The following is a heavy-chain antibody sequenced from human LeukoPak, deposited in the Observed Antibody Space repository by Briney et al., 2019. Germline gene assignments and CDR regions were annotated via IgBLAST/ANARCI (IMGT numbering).Heavy chain of an antibody. D-gene: IGHD3-10*01. CDR3: ARENYYGSGSGDYFDN. J-gene: IGHJ4*02. V-gene: IGHV3-48*03. CDR1: GFIFSDYE. CDR2: ISSSGSSI. Sequence: GGSLRLSCAASGFIFSDYEMNWVRQAPGKGLEWVSYISSSGSSIYYADSVKGRFTISRDSAKNSLYLQMNSLRAEDTAVYYCARENYYGSGSGDYFDNWGQGTLVTVSS.